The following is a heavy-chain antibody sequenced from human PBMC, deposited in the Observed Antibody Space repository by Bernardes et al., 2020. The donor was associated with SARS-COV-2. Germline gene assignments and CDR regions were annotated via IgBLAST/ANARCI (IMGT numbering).Heavy chain of an antibody. V-gene: IGHV3-74*01. Sequence: GGSLRLSCAASGFTFSSYWMHWVRQAPGKGLVWVSRINSDGSSTSYADSVKGRFTISRDNAKNTLYLQMNTLRAEDTAVYYCAREMPYRGVGATDYWGQGTLVTVSS. CDR3: AREMPYRGVGATDY. D-gene: IGHD1-26*01. J-gene: IGHJ4*02. CDR1: GFTFSSYW. CDR2: INSDGSST.